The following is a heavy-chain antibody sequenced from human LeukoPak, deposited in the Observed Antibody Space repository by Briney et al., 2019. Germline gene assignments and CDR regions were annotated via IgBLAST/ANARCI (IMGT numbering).Heavy chain of an antibody. Sequence: GGSLRLSCAASGFTFSSYSMDWVRQPPGKGLEWVSSISGTSRYIYYADSVKGRFTISRDNAKNSLYLQMNSLRAEDTAVYYCARGIDDSSGSDFDYWGQGTLVTVSS. CDR2: ISGTSRYI. D-gene: IGHD3-22*01. CDR3: ARGIDDSSGSDFDY. V-gene: IGHV3-21*01. J-gene: IGHJ4*02. CDR1: GFTFSSYS.